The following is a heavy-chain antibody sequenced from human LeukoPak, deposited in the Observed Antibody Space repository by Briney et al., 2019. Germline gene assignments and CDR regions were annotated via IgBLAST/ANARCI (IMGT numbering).Heavy chain of an antibody. CDR1: GFTVSSNY. V-gene: IGHV3-53*04. CDR3: ARVPFSGGYNNYYYYGMDV. CDR2: IYSGGST. Sequence: PGGSLRLSCAASGFTVSSNYMSWVRQAPGKGLEWVSVIYSGGSTYYADSVKGRFTISRHNSKNTLYLQMNSLRAGDTAVYYCARVPFSGGYNNYYYYGMDVWGQGTTVTVSS. D-gene: IGHD5-12*01. J-gene: IGHJ6*02.